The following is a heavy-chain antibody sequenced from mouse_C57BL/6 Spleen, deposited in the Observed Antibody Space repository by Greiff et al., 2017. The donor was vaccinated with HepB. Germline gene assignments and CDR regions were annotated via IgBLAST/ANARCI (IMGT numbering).Heavy chain of an antibody. CDR2: ISYDGSN. Sequence: EVKLVESGPGLVKPSQSLSLTCSVTGYSITSGYYWNWIRQFPGNKLEWMGYISYDGSNNYNPSLKNRISITRDTSKNQFFLKLNSVTTEDTATYYCAFAFDYYGSSYGYFDVWGTGTTVTVSS. V-gene: IGHV3-6*01. J-gene: IGHJ1*03. CDR3: AFAFDYYGSSYGYFDV. D-gene: IGHD1-1*01. CDR1: GYSITSGYY.